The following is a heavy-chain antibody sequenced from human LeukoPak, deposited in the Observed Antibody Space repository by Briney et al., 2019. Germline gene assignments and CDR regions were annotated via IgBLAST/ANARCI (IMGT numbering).Heavy chain of an antibody. D-gene: IGHD6-6*01. Sequence: SETLSLTCTVSGDSIHSVYYFWGWIRQPPGKGLEWIGSVYFDGDTSYSPSLKSRVIISVDTSKNQFSLNLTSVTAADTALYYCARHRKSARNYLYYYMDVWGKGTTVTVSS. CDR1: GDSIHSVYYF. J-gene: IGHJ6*03. CDR2: VYFDGDT. V-gene: IGHV4-39*01. CDR3: ARHRKSARNYLYYYMDV.